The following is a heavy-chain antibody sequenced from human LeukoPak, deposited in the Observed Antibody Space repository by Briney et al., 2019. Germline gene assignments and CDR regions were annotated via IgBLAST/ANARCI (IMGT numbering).Heavy chain of an antibody. CDR2: ISGSGGST. Sequence: GGSLRLSCAASGFTFSSYAMSWVRQAPGKGLEWVSAISGSGGSTYYADSVKGRFTISRDNSKNTLYLQMNSLRAEDTAVYYSAKDGPHYYDSSGYIDYWGQGTLVTVSS. V-gene: IGHV3-23*01. CDR1: GFTFSSYA. D-gene: IGHD3-22*01. CDR3: AKDGPHYYDSSGYIDY. J-gene: IGHJ4*02.